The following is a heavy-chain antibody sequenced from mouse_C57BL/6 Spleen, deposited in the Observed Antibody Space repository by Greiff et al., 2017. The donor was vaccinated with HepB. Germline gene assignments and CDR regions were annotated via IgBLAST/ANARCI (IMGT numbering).Heavy chain of an antibody. CDR1: GYTFTSYW. CDR2: IYPGSGST. CDR3: AREMGGDDYGSSHYFDY. V-gene: IGHV1-55*01. Sequence: VQLQQPGAELVKPGASVKMSCKASGYTFTSYWITWVKQRPGQGLEWIGDIYPGSGSTNYNEKFKSKATLTVDTSSSTAYMQLSSLTSEDSAVYYCAREMGGDDYGSSHYFDYWGQGTTLTVSS. D-gene: IGHD1-1*01. J-gene: IGHJ2*01.